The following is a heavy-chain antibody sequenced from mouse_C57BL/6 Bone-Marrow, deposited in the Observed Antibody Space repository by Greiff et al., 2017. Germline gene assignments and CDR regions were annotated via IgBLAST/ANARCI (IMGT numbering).Heavy chain of an antibody. J-gene: IGHJ4*01. Sequence: VMLVESGPGLVAPSQSLSITCTVSGFSLTSYGVHWVRQPPGKGLEWLVVIWSDGSTTYNSALKSRLSISKDNSKSQVFLKMNSLQTDDTAMYYCARPADENYYAMDYWGQGTSVTVSS. CDR3: ARPADENYYAMDY. CDR2: IWSDGST. CDR1: GFSLTSYG. V-gene: IGHV2-6*03. D-gene: IGHD6-1*01.